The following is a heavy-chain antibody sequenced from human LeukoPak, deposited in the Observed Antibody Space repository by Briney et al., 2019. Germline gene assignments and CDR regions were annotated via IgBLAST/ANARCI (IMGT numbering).Heavy chain of an antibody. CDR1: GYTFTDYY. D-gene: IGHD3-3*01. J-gene: IGHJ4*02. V-gene: IGHV1-2*02. Sequence: ASVKVSCKASGYTFTDYYMHWVRQAPGQGLECMGWINPNTGGTDYAQKFQGRVTMTRDTSISTAYMELSRLTSDDTAVYYCARVPGAFFFDYWGQGTLVTVSS. CDR2: INPNTGGT. CDR3: ARVPGAFFFDY.